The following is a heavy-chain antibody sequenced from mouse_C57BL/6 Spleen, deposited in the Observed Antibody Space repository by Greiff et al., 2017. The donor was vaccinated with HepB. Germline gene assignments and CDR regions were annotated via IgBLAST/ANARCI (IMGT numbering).Heavy chain of an antibody. J-gene: IGHJ2*01. CDR3: ARDDGYYLFDY. CDR2: IYPGDGDT. V-gene: IGHV1-80*01. CDR1: GYAFSSYW. Sequence: QVQLKQSGAELVKPGASVKISCKASGYAFSSYWMNWVKQRPGKGLEWIGQIYPGDGDTNYNGKFKGKATLTADKSSSTAYMQLSSLTSEDSAVYFCARDDGYYLFDYWGQGTTLTVSS. D-gene: IGHD2-3*01.